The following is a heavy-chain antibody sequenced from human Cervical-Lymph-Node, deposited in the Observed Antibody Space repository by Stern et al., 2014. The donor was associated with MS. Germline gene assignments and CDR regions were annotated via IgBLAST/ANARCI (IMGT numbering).Heavy chain of an antibody. D-gene: IGHD3-22*01. CDR1: GGTFSSYA. J-gene: IGHJ4*02. CDR2: IIPIFGTA. V-gene: IGHV1-69*01. Sequence: VQLVESGAEVKKPGSSVKVSCKASGGTFSSYAISWVRQAPGQGLEWMGGIIPIFGTANYAQKFQGRVTITADESTSTAYMELSSLRSEDTAVYYCARGSGGRYYDSSGYFDYWGQGTLVTVSS. CDR3: ARGSGGRYYDSSGYFDY.